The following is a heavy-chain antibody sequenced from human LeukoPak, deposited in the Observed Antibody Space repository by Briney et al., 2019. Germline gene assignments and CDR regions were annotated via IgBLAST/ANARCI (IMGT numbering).Heavy chain of an antibody. V-gene: IGHV5-51*01. CDR2: IYPGDSDT. J-gene: IGHJ3*02. Sequence: KCGESLKISCKGSGYSFTSYWIGWVRQMPGKGLEWMGIIYPGDSDTRYSPSFQGQVTISADKSISTAYLQWSSLKASDTAMYYCARRKKVGTTAYEAFDIWGQGTMVTVSS. D-gene: IGHD1-26*01. CDR3: ARRKKVGTTAYEAFDI. CDR1: GYSFTSYW.